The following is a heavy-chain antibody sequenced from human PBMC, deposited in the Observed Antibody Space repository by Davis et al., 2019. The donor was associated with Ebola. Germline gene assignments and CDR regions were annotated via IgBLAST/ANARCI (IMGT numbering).Heavy chain of an antibody. CDR2: MNPNSGST. Sequence: ASVKVSCKASGYTFTSYAMHWVRQAPGQRLEWMGWMNPNSGSTGYTQKFQGRVTMTRDTSISTAYMELTRLRSDDTAVYYCARGGINMVVVPLDYNFYAMDVWGQGTTVTVSS. V-gene: IGHV1-2*02. CDR1: GYTFTSYA. J-gene: IGHJ6*02. CDR3: ARGGINMVVVPLDYNFYAMDV. D-gene: IGHD3-22*01.